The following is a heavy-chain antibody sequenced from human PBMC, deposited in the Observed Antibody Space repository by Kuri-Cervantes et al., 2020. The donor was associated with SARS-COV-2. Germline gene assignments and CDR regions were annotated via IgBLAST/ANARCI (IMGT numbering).Heavy chain of an antibody. CDR2: TNSDGIST. J-gene: IGHJ2*01. Sequence: GGSLRLSCAASGFPFRSYWMHWVRQAPGKGLVWVSRTNSDGISTSYADSVKGRFTISRDNAKNTLYLQLNSLGAEDTAVYYCARGGVVTADWYFDPWGRGTLVTVSS. D-gene: IGHD2-21*02. CDR1: GFPFRSYW. V-gene: IGHV3-74*01. CDR3: ARGGVVTADWYFDP.